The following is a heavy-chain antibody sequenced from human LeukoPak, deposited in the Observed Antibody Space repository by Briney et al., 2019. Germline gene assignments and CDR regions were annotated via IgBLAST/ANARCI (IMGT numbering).Heavy chain of an antibody. D-gene: IGHD2-15*01. J-gene: IGHJ5*02. V-gene: IGHV4-59*10. Sequence: SETLSLTCAVYGGSFSSYYWSWIRQPAGKGLEWIGRIYTSGSTNYNPSLKSRVTMSVDTSKNQFSLKLSSVTAADTAVYYCARLVVAATRGNWFDPWGQGTLVTVSS. CDR3: ARLVVAATRGNWFDP. CDR2: IYTSGST. CDR1: GGSFSSYY.